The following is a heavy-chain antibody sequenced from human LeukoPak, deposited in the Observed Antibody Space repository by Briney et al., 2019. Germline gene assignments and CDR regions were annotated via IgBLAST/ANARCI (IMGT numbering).Heavy chain of an antibody. J-gene: IGHJ4*02. CDR1: GFTFSSYE. D-gene: IGHD6-19*01. CDR2: ISSSGSTI. V-gene: IGHV3-48*03. Sequence: GGSLRLSCAAPGFTFSSYEMNWVRQAPGKGLEWVSYISSSGSTIYYADSVKGRFTISRDNAKNSLYLQMNSLRAEDTAVYYCARDLAVAGKGPGDYWGQGTLVTVSS. CDR3: ARDLAVAGKGPGDY.